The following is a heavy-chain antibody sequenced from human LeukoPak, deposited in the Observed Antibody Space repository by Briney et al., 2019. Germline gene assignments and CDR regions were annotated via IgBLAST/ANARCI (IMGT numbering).Heavy chain of an antibody. CDR2: IYSGGST. V-gene: IGHV3-53*01. CDR1: GFTVSSNY. CDR3: ARGDDFDI. Sequence: PGGSLRLSCAASGFTVSSNYMSWVRQAAGKVLEWVAVIYSGGSTYYADSVKGRFTISRDNSKNTRYLQIRSLRAEDTAVYYCARGDDFDIWGQGTMVTVSS. J-gene: IGHJ3*02. D-gene: IGHD2-21*02.